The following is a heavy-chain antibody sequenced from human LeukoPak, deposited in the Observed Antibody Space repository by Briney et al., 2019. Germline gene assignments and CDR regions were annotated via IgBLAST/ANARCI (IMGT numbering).Heavy chain of an antibody. V-gene: IGHV3-7*01. D-gene: IGHD2-15*01. J-gene: IGHJ6*02. CDR3: AKLGYCSGGSCYGPGMDV. Sequence: GGSLRLSCEVSGFTFTSYWMSWVRQAPGKGLEWVANINEDGSHKYHADSVKGRLTISRDNAKNSLYLQMNSLRAEDTAVYYCAKLGYCSGGSCYGPGMDVWGQGTTVTVSS. CDR1: GFTFTSYW. CDR2: INEDGSHK.